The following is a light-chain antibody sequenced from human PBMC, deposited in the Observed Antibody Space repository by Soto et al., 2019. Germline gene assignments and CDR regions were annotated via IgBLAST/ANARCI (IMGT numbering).Light chain of an antibody. CDR1: QSVSDN. CDR3: QQYNNWPRT. Sequence: ERVVAQSPATLSVSPFERATLSFRASQSVSDNLAWYQQRPGQAPRLLIYGASTRATGIPARFSGSGSGTEFTLTISSLQSEDFAVYYCQQYNNWPRTFGQGTKVDIK. V-gene: IGKV3-15*01. J-gene: IGKJ1*01. CDR2: GAS.